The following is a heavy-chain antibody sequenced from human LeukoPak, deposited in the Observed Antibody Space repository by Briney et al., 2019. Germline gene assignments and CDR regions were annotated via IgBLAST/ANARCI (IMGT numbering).Heavy chain of an antibody. D-gene: IGHD3-10*01. CDR3: ARHPWRFGELLFYFDY. J-gene: IGHJ4*02. V-gene: IGHV3-7*01. Sequence: GGSLRLSCAASDSTFRTYAMSWVRQAPGKGLEWVANIKQDGSEKYYVDFVKGRFTISRDNAKNSLYLQMNSLRAEDTAVYYCARHPWRFGELLFYFDYWGQGTLVTVSS. CDR2: IKQDGSEK. CDR1: DSTFRTYA.